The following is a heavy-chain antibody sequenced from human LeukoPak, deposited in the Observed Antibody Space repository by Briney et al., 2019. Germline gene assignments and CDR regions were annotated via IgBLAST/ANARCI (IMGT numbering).Heavy chain of an antibody. Sequence: GGSLRLSCAASGFIFSSYWMSWVRQAPGKGLEWVANIKQDGSEKYYVDSVKGRFTISRDNAKNSLYLQMNSLRAEDTAVYYCAREIYYYDSSTSYLQFYFDYWGLGTLVTVSS. CDR2: IKQDGSEK. V-gene: IGHV3-7*01. CDR1: GFIFSSYW. D-gene: IGHD3-22*01. J-gene: IGHJ4*02. CDR3: AREIYYYDSSTSYLQFYFDY.